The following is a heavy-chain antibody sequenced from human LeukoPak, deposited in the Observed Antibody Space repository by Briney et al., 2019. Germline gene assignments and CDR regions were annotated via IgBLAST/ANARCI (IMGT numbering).Heavy chain of an antibody. Sequence: GGSLRLSCAASGFTFSNYWMSWVRQAPGKGLEWVANIKQVGSEKYYVHSVKGRFTISRDNAKNSLYLQMNSLRAEDTAIYFCAREDDWNYEDYCGQGTLVTVSS. CDR1: GFTFSNYW. V-gene: IGHV3-7*01. D-gene: IGHD1-7*01. J-gene: IGHJ4*02. CDR2: IKQVGSEK. CDR3: AREDDWNYEDY.